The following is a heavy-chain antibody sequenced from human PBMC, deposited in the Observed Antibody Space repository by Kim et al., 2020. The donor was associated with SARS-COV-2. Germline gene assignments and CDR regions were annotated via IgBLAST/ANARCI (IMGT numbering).Heavy chain of an antibody. V-gene: IGHV4-31*03. D-gene: IGHD3-22*01. Sequence: SETLSLTCTVSGGSISSGGYYWSWIRQHPGKGLEWIGYIYYSGSTYYNPSLKSRVTISVDTSKNQFSLKLSSVTAADTAVYYCARDRSDSSGYYPLDYWGQGTLVTVSS. CDR3: ARDRSDSSGYYPLDY. CDR2: IYYSGST. J-gene: IGHJ4*02. CDR1: GGSISSGGYY.